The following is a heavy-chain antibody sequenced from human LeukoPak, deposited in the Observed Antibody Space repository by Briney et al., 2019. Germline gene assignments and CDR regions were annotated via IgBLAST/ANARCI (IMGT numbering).Heavy chain of an antibody. CDR3: ARESCARGREFDY. D-gene: IGHD3-16*01. V-gene: IGHV1-18*01. Sequence: ASVKVSCKASGYTFITYGISWVRQAPGQGLEWMGWISAYNGNTNYAQKFQGRVTMTTDTSTSTAYMELRSLRSDDTAVYYCARESCARGREFDYWGQGTLVTVSS. CDR1: GYTFITYG. CDR2: ISAYNGNT. J-gene: IGHJ4*02.